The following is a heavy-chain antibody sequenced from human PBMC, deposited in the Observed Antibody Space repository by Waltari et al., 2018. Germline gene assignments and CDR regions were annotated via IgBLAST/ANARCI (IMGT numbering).Heavy chain of an antibody. CDR3: AATYYYGSGTPTNFDY. D-gene: IGHD3-10*01. CDR2: ST. Sequence: STYYNPSLKSRVTISVDTSKNQFSLKLSSVTAADTAVYYCAATYYYGSGTPTNFDYWGQGTLVTVSS. J-gene: IGHJ4*02. V-gene: IGHV4-39*01.